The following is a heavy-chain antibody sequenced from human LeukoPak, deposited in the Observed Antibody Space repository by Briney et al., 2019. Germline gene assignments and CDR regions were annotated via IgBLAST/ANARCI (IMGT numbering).Heavy chain of an antibody. Sequence: ASVKVSCKASGYTFTSYYMHWVRQAPGQGLEWMGITNPSGGSTSYAQKFQGRVTMTRDTSTSTVYMELSSLRSEDTAVYYCARDLGYCTNGVCYTSWYFDYWGQGTLVTVSS. D-gene: IGHD2-8*01. V-gene: IGHV1-46*01. CDR2: TNPSGGST. J-gene: IGHJ4*02. CDR3: ARDLGYCTNGVCYTSWYFDY. CDR1: GYTFTSYY.